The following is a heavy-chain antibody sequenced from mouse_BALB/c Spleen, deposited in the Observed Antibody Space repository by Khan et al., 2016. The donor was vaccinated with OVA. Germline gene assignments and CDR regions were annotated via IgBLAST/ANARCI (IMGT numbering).Heavy chain of an antibody. D-gene: IGHD2-10*01. CDR2: IWGDART. Sequence: QVQLKESGPGLVAPSQSLSITCNASGFSLTGYGVSWVRQPPGKGLEWLGMIWGDARTESESALKSRLSISKDKSKSQVFLKMNSLQTDDTARYYCARAYSANYWEAMDYWGQGTSVTVSS. CDR1: GFSLTGYG. J-gene: IGHJ4*01. V-gene: IGHV2-6-7*01. CDR3: ARAYSANYWEAMDY.